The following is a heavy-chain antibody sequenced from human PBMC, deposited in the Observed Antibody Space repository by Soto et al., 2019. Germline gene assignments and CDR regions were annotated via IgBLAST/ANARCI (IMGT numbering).Heavy chain of an antibody. J-gene: IGHJ4*02. CDR2: ISHSGDIT. CDR3: TKQYGGNNPGRYFHF. D-gene: IGHD2-15*01. V-gene: IGHV3-23*01. CDR1: GFTFDNYG. Sequence: GGSLRLSCAASGFTFDNYGMRWVRQAPGKGLEWISIISHSGDITYYADSVKGRFTISRDNSKNILFLQMNSLRADDTAVYRCTKQYGGNNPGRYFHFWGQGTLVTVSS.